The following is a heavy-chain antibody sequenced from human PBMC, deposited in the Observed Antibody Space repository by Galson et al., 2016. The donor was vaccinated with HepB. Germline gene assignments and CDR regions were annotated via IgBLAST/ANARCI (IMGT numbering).Heavy chain of an antibody. CDR1: GFTFSNYA. D-gene: IGHD1-26*01. Sequence: SLRLSCAASGFTFSNYAMIWVRQAPGKGLEWVSGISDGGTGTWYADSVKGRFTISRDNSKNTVYLQMNNVRVEDTAVYYCARNKEVGLRTEWAYWGQGTLVTVSS. CDR2: ISDGGTGT. CDR3: ARNKEVGLRTEWAY. V-gene: IGHV3-23*01. J-gene: IGHJ4*02.